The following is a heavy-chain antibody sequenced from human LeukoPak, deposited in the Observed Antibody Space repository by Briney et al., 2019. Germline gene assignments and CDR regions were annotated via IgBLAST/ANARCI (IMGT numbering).Heavy chain of an antibody. CDR2: INPNSGGT. V-gene: IGHV1-2*04. CDR3: ARPLDYGDYSSPLDY. Sequence: GASVKVSCKASGYTFTGYYMYWVRQAPGQGLEWMGWINPNSGGTNYAQKFQGWVTMTRDTSISTAYMELSRLRSDDTAVYYCARPLDYGDYSSPLDYWGQGTLVTVSS. J-gene: IGHJ4*02. CDR1: GYTFTGYY. D-gene: IGHD4-17*01.